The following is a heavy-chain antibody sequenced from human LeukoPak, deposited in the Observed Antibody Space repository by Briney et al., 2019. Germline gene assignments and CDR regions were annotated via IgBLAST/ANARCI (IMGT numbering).Heavy chain of an antibody. V-gene: IGHV3-74*01. CDR1: GFIFSDHW. CDR2: ISNDGSST. Sequence: PGGSLRLSCAASGFIFSDHWMHWVRQAPGKGLVWLSRISNDGSSTIYADSVKGRFTFSRDNAENTLFLEMSSLRVEDTAVYYCVRERNNFWSGHHSIFDSWGQGTLVTVSS. J-gene: IGHJ4*02. CDR3: VRERNNFWSGHHSIFDS. D-gene: IGHD3-3*01.